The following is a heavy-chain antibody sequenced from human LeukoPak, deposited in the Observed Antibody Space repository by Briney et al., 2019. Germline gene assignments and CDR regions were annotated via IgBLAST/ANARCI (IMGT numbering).Heavy chain of an antibody. V-gene: IGHV3-48*04. CDR1: GFTFSSYG. D-gene: IGHD6-13*01. CDR2: ISSSSSSV. Sequence: GGSLRLSCAASGFTFSSYGMHWVRQAPGKGLEWVSYISSSSSSVSYADSVKGRFTISRDNAKNSLYLQMNSLRAEDTAVYYCSTSRWDFWGQGTLVTVSS. CDR3: STSRWDF. J-gene: IGHJ4*02.